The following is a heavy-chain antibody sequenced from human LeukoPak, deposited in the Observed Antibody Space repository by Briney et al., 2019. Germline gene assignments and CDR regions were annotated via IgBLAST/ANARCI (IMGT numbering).Heavy chain of an antibody. J-gene: IGHJ5*02. CDR1: GFTFSSYW. V-gene: IGHV3-74*01. CDR2: INSDGSGT. D-gene: IGHD2-2*01. Sequence: PGGSLRLSCAASGFTFSSYWMHWVRQGPGKGLVWVLRINSDGSGTSYADSVKGRFTISRDNAKNTLYLQMNSLRAEDTAVYYCARVGCSGTNCYDGVGRAAWFDPWGQGTLVTVSS. CDR3: ARVGCSGTNCYDGVGRAAWFDP.